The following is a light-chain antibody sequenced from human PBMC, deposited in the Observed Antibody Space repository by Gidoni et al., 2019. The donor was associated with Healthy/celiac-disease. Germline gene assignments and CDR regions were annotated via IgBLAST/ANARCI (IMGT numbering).Light chain of an antibody. CDR2: GAS. J-gene: IGKJ4*01. V-gene: IGKV3D-15*01. CDR3: QQYNNWPSLT. CDR1: QSVSSH. Sequence: EIVMKQSSATLSVSPGERATPSCRARQSVSSHLAWYQQKPGQAPRLLIYGASTRATGIPARFSGSGAGTEFTLTISSLQSEDFAVYYCQQYNNWPSLTFGGGTKVEIK.